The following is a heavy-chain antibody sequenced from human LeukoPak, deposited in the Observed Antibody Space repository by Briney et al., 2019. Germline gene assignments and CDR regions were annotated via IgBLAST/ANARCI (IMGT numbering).Heavy chain of an antibody. CDR2: IKEDGSEK. CDR1: ELPSRGYS. J-gene: IGHJ4*02. Sequence: GGSPRQPCAASELPSRGYSMTRCRQLPGKGLEYLVNIKEDGSEKYYVDSVKGRFTISRDNTKNSLYLQMSSLRGDDTAVYYCVRDCGFHTFDYWGQGTLVTVSS. V-gene: IGHV3-7*05. CDR3: VRDCGFHTFDY. D-gene: IGHD2-21*01.